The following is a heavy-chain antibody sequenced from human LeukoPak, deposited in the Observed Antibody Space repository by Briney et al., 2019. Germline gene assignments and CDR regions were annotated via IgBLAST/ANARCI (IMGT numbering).Heavy chain of an antibody. D-gene: IGHD3-22*01. V-gene: IGHV1-2*02. Sequence: ASVKVSCKASGYTFTGYYMHWVRQAPRQGLEWMGWINPNSGGTNYAQKFQGRVTMTRDTSISTAYMELSRLRSDDTAVYYCASATYYYDSSGYFWGQGTLVTVSS. CDR2: INPNSGGT. CDR3: ASATYYYDSSGYF. CDR1: GYTFTGYY. J-gene: IGHJ4*02.